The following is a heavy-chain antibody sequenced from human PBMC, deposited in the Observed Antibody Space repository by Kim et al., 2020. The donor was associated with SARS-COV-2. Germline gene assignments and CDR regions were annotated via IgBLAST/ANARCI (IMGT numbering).Heavy chain of an antibody. CDR3: ARDSLAAAGNYYYYGMGV. CDR2: IKQDGSEK. V-gene: IGHV3-7*03. Sequence: GGSLRLSCAASGFTFSSYWMSWVRQAPGKGLEWVANIKQDGSEKYYVDSVKGRFTISRDNAKNSLYLQMNSLRAEDTAVYYCARDSLAAAGNYYYYGMGVWGQGTTVTVSS. D-gene: IGHD6-13*01. CDR1: GFTFSSYW. J-gene: IGHJ6*02.